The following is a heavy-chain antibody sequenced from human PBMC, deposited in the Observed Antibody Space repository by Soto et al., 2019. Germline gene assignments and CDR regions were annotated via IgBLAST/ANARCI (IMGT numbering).Heavy chain of an antibody. CDR3: AKDRQQLPSRIYYYYYGMDV. Sequence: GGALRLSCAASGFTFSIYGMHWVRHAPGKGLEWVAVISYDGSNKYYADSVKGRFTISRDNSKNTLYLQMNSLRAEDTAVYYCAKDRQQLPSRIYYYYYGMDVWGQGTTVTVSS. CDR1: GFTFSIYG. V-gene: IGHV3-30*18. D-gene: IGHD6-13*01. CDR2: ISYDGSNK. J-gene: IGHJ6*02.